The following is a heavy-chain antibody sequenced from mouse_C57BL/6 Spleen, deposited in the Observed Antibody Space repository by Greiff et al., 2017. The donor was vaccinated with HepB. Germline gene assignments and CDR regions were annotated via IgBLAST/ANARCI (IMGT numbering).Heavy chain of an antibody. CDR3: ARALLRRGYYFDY. D-gene: IGHD1-1*01. V-gene: IGHV1-55*01. CDR1: GYTFTSYW. Sequence: VQLQQPGAELVKPGASVKMSCKASGYTFTSYWITWVKQRPGQGLEWIGDIYPGSGSTNYNEKFKSKATLTVDTSSSTAYMQLSSLTSEDSAVYYCARALLRRGYYFDYWGQGTTLTVSS. CDR2: IYPGSGST. J-gene: IGHJ2*01.